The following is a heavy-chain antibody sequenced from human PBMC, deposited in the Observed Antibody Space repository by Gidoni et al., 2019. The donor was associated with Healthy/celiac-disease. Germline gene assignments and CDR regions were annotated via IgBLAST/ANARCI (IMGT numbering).Heavy chain of an antibody. CDR3: AGGRVGVVAPGAY. V-gene: IGHV4-61*02. D-gene: IGHD2-21*01. CDR1: GGSISSGSYY. Sequence: QAQLQESGPGLVKPPQTLSLTCTVSGGSISSGSYYWSWIRQPAGKGLEWIGRIYTSGSTNYNPSLKSRVTMSVDTSKNQFSLKLSSVTAADTAVYYCAGGRVGVVAPGAYWGQGTLVTVSS. J-gene: IGHJ4*02. CDR2: IYTSGST.